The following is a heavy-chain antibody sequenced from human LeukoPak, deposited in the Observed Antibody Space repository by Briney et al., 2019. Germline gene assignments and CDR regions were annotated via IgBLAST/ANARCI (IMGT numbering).Heavy chain of an antibody. J-gene: IGHJ4*02. CDR1: RFTFSSYE. CDR2: ISSDGSTI. CDR3: ARGWDSYTFDY. Sequence: PGGSLRLSCAASRFTFSSYEMNWVRQAPGKGLEWVSFISSDGSTIYSADSVKGRFTISRDNAKNLLHLQMNSLRAEDTAVYYCARGWDSYTFDYWGQGTLVTVSS. V-gene: IGHV3-48*03. D-gene: IGHD3-16*01.